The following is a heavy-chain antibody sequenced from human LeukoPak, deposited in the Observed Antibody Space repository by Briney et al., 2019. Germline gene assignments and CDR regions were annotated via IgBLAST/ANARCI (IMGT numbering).Heavy chain of an antibody. J-gene: IGHJ4*02. D-gene: IGHD2-21*01. CDR1: GFTFSSYG. V-gene: IGHV3-30*02. CDR3: AKFLPTHIVVANYYFDY. CDR2: IRYDGSNK. Sequence: GGSLRLSCAACGFTFSSYGMHWVRQAPGKGLEWVAFIRYDGSNKYYADSVKGRFTISRDNSKNTLYLQMNSLRAEDTAVYYCAKFLPTHIVVANYYFDYWGQGTLVTVSS.